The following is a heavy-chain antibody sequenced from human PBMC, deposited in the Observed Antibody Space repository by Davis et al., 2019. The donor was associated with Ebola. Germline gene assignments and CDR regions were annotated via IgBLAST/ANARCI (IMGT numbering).Heavy chain of an antibody. V-gene: IGHV1-2*02. J-gene: IGHJ4*02. CDR2: IIPNDGGT. CDR3: ARDHGGGTRDNYFDH. D-gene: IGHD3-16*01. Sequence: ASVTVSCKASGYTFTGYYMHWLRQAPGQGLEWMGWIIPNDGGTSYAQQFQGRVTMTRDTSISTAYMELSSLRSDDTARYYCARDHGGGTRDNYFDHWGQGTLGTVSS. CDR1: GYTFTGYY.